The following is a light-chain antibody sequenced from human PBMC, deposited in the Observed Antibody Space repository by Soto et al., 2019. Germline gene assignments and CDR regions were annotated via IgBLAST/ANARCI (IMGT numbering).Light chain of an antibody. CDR1: TGAVTRGYY. Sequence: QAVVTQEPSLTVSPGGTVTLTRGTSTGAVTRGYYPNWFQQKPGQAPRALIYSTNNKYSWTPARFSGSLLGGKAALTLSGVQPEDEADYYCLLYYGGQLGVFGGGTKLTVL. V-gene: IGLV7-43*01. CDR3: LLYYGGQLGV. CDR2: STN. J-gene: IGLJ2*01.